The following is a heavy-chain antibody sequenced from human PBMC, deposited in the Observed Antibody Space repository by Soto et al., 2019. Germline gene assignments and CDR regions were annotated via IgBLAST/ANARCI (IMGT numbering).Heavy chain of an antibody. Sequence: VASVKVSCKASGGTFGSYAISWVRQAPGQGLEWMGGIIPIFGTANYAQKFQGRVTMTRDTSISTAYMELSRLRSDDTAVYYCARDRAVAFRYYYYYYGMDVWGQGTKVTVSS. CDR2: IIPIFGTA. V-gene: IGHV1-69*05. J-gene: IGHJ6*02. CDR1: GGTFGSYA. CDR3: ARDRAVAFRYYYYYYGMDV. D-gene: IGHD6-19*01.